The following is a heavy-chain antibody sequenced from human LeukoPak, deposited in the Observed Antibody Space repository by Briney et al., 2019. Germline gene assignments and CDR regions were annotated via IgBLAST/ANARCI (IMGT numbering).Heavy chain of an antibody. CDR2: IYYSGST. Sequence: SETLSLTCTVSGGSISSYYWSWIRQPPGKGLEWIGYIYYSGSTNYNPSLKSRVTISVDTSKNQFSLKLSSVTAADTAVYYCARDRRYCSGGSCYFKFDYWGQGTLVTVSS. D-gene: IGHD2-15*01. J-gene: IGHJ4*02. V-gene: IGHV4-59*01. CDR3: ARDRRYCSGGSCYFKFDY. CDR1: GGSISSYY.